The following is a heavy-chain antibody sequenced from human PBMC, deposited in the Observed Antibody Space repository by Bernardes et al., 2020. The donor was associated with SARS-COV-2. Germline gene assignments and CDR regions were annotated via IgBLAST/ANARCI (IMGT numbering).Heavy chain of an antibody. D-gene: IGHD6-19*01. V-gene: IGHV3-30*18. CDR1: GLTISSEG. CDR2: VSFNGKNK. CDR3: AKDYAGGGYSKWYFDL. Sequence: GGSLRLSCEASGLTISSEGMHWVRQAPGRGLEWVAVVSFNGKNKRYGDSVKGRFTISRDTSKNTIYLQMNSLRAEDTGVYYCAKDYAGGGYSKWYFDLWGRGTLVIVSS. J-gene: IGHJ2*01.